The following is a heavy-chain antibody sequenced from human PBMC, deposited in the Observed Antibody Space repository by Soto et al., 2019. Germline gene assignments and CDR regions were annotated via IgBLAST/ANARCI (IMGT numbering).Heavy chain of an antibody. CDR1: GFTFSSYE. CDR3: ARLPTPHYDFWSGPLGAGMDV. J-gene: IGHJ6*04. V-gene: IGHV3-48*03. CDR2: ISSSGSTI. Sequence: PGGSLRLSCAASGFTFSSYEMNWVRQAPGKGLEWVSYISSSGSTIYYADSVKGRFTISRDNAKNSLYLQMNSLRAEDTAVYYCARLPTPHYDFWSGPLGAGMDVWGKGTTVTVSP. D-gene: IGHD3-3*01.